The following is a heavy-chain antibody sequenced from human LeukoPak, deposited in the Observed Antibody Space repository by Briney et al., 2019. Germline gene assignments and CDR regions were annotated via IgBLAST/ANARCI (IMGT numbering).Heavy chain of an antibody. V-gene: IGHV3-23*01. J-gene: IGHJ4*02. CDR3: AKLLRGTVVPFYDY. D-gene: IGHD3-10*01. CDR2: ISGSGGST. CDR1: GITFSTSA. Sequence: GGSLRFSCAASGITFSTSAMSWVRQAPGKGLEWVSAISGSGGSTYYADSVKGRFTISRDNSKSTLHLQMNSLRVDDTAVYYCAKLLRGTVVPFYDYWGQGTLVTVSS.